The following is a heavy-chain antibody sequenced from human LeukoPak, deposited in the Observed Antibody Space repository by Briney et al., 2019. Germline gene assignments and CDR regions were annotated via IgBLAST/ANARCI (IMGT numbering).Heavy chain of an antibody. J-gene: IGHJ6*02. CDR2: ISSSSSTI. CDR1: GFTFSSYS. Sequence: GGSLRLSCAASGFTFSSYSMNWVRQAPGKGLEWVSYISSSSSTIYYADSVKGRFTVSRDNAKNSLYLQMNSLRAEDTAVYYCARDHRAIAVAGTGIYYYYGMDVWGQGTTVTVSS. D-gene: IGHD6-19*01. CDR3: ARDHRAIAVAGTGIYYYYGMDV. V-gene: IGHV3-48*01.